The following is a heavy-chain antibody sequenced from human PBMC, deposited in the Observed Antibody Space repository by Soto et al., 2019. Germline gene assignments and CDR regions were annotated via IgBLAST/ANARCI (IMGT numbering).Heavy chain of an antibody. CDR2: ISSSSSSI. CDR3: AREVGFDAVARMAV. V-gene: IGHV3-48*01. Sequence: EVQLVESGGGLVQPGGSLRLSCTASGVTFSSYSMVWVRQAPGKGLEWVSYISSSSSSIYYADSVKGRFSTSRDNAKNSTSLQMNSLRVEDTGVYYCAREVGFDAVARMAVWGQGTTVTVSS. J-gene: IGHJ6*02. CDR1: GVTFSSYS. D-gene: IGHD6-19*01.